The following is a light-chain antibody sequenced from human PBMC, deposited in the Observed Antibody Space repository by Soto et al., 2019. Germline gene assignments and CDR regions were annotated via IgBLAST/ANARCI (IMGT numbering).Light chain of an antibody. CDR2: GDN. J-gene: IGLJ1*01. CDR3: QSYDSSLSGYV. Sequence: QSVLTQPPSVSEAPGQRVTISCTGSSSNIGAGYGVHWYQQLPGTAPKLLIYGDNDRPSGVPDRFSVSKSGTSASLAITGLQAEDEADYYCQSYDSSLSGYVFGTGTKVTVL. V-gene: IGLV1-40*01. CDR1: SSNIGAGYG.